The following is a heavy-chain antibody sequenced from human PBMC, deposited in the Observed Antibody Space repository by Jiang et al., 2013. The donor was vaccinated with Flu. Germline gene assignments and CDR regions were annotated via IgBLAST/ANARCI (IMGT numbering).Heavy chain of an antibody. Sequence: PGLVKPSQTLSLICTVSGGSVTSDGYYWTWIRQHPETGLEWIGAISYSETPRYNPSLSSRLTISLDTSKNQFSLKLTSVTAADTATYYCASTQYMFRGSLNIWGQGTLVTVSS. D-gene: IGHD3-10*01. CDR1: GGSVTSDGYY. CDR2: ISYSETP. V-gene: IGHV4-31*03. J-gene: IGHJ4*02. CDR3: ASTQYMFRGSLNI.